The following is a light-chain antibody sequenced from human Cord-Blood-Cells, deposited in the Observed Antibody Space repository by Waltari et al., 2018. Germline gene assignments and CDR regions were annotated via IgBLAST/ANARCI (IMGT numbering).Light chain of an antibody. CDR1: TLGDKY. J-gene: IGLJ2*01. CDR3: QSWDSSTVV. Sequence: SYELTQPPSVSVSPGQTASITCSGDTLGDKYACWYQQKQGQSPVLVIYQDSKRPSGIPERFSCSNSGNTATLTISGTQAMDEADYYCQSWDSSTVVFGGGTKLTVL. CDR2: QDS. V-gene: IGLV3-1*01.